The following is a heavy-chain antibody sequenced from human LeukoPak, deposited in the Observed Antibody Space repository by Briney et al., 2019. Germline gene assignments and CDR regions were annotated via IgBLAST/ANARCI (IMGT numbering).Heavy chain of an antibody. J-gene: IGHJ3*02. CDR2: IIPIFGTA. V-gene: IGHV1-69*06. CDR1: GYTFTSYA. D-gene: IGHD2-15*01. Sequence: SVKVSCKASGYTFTSYAISWVRQAPGQGLEWMGGIIPIFGTANYAQKFQGRVTITADKSTSTAYMELSSLRSEDTAVYYCARVFGYCSGGSCHNHPYALSHDAFDIWGQGTMVTVSS. CDR3: ARVFGYCSGGSCHNHPYALSHDAFDI.